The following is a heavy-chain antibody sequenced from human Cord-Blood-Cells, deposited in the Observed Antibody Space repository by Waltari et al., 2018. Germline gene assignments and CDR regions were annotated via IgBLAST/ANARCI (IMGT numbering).Heavy chain of an antibody. J-gene: IGHJ5*02. CDR2: INQSGHT. CDR1: GGSFSGYY. CDR3: ARVDSSSWLNWFDP. V-gene: IGHV4-34*01. Sequence: QVQLQQWGAGLLKPSETLSLTCAVYGGSFSGYYWSWIRQPPGKGLEWIGEINQSGHTNYNPSLKRRVTISVDTSKNQFSLKLSSVTAADTAVYYCARVDSSSWLNWFDPWGQGTLVTVSS. D-gene: IGHD6-13*01.